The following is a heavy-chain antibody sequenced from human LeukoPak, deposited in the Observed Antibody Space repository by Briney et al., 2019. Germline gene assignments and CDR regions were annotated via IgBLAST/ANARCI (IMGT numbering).Heavy chain of an antibody. D-gene: IGHD3-10*01. Sequence: SETLSLTRAVYGGSFSGYYWSWIRQPPGKGLEWIGEINHSGSTNYNPSLKSRVTISVDTSKNQFSLKLSSVTAADTAVYYCARSRSGYYGSGSYHPWGQGTLVTVSS. CDR1: GGSFSGYY. CDR2: INHSGST. V-gene: IGHV4-34*01. J-gene: IGHJ5*02. CDR3: ARSRSGYYGSGSYHP.